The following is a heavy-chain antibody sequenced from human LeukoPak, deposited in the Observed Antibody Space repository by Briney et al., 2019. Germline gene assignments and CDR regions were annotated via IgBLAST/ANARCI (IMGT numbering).Heavy chain of an antibody. J-gene: IGHJ5*02. CDR3: ARDSLPYDYVWGSYRFFDP. V-gene: IGHV3-48*03. Sequence: GGSLRLSCAASGFTFSSYEMNWVRQAPGKGLEWVSYISSSGSTIYYADSVKGRFTISGDNAKNSLYLQMNSLRAEDTAVYYCARDSLPYDYVWGSYRFFDPWGQGTLVTVSS. D-gene: IGHD3-16*02. CDR2: ISSSGSTI. CDR1: GFTFSSYE.